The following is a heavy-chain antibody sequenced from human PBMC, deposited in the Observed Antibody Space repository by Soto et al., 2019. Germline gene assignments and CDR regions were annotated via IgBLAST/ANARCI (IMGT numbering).Heavy chain of an antibody. Sequence: EVQLVESGGGLVQPGRSLRLSCAASGFTFDDYAMHWVRHAPGKGLEWVSGISWNSGSIGYADSVKGRFTISRDNAQNSLYLQMNSLRAEDTALYYCAVGRDISSWYETYYFDYWGQGTLVTVSS. V-gene: IGHV3-9*01. CDR1: GFTFDDYA. CDR3: AVGRDISSWYETYYFDY. D-gene: IGHD6-13*01. J-gene: IGHJ4*02. CDR2: ISWNSGSI.